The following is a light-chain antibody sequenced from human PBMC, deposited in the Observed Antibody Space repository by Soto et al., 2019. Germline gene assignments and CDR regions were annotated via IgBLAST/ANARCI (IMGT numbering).Light chain of an antibody. J-gene: IGKJ1*01. CDR3: QQYGSSPWT. CDR2: GAS. V-gene: IGKV3-20*01. Sequence: EIFFAQSPGTLSLSPGERGVLSFRASQNVAANYLAWFQQKPGQAPRLLIYGASVRATGVPDRFSGSGSGTDFTLTISRLEPEDFAVYYCQQYGSSPWTFGQGTKVDIK. CDR1: QNVAANY.